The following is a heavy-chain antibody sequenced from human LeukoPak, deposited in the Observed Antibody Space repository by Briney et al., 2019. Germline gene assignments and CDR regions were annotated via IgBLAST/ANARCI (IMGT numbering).Heavy chain of an antibody. CDR3: ARLIAEVGGGTNYFDT. D-gene: IGHD2-21*01. Sequence: SETLSLTCTVSGGSVTTAHWYWSWIRQPAGKGLEWIGRVYISGDTKYNPSLKSRVIMSLDASRNQFSLRLTSVTAADTAVYYCARLIAEVGGGTNYFDTWGQGTLVTVSS. V-gene: IGHV4-4*07. J-gene: IGHJ4*02. CDR1: GGSVTTAHWY. CDR2: VYISGDT.